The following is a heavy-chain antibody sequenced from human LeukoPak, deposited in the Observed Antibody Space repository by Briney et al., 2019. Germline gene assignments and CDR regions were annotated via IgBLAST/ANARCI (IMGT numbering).Heavy chain of an antibody. CDR3: AAADYYDSSGYYPYAFHI. Sequence: SVKVSCKASGFTFTRSAMQWVRQARGQRLEWIGWIVVGSGNTNYAQTFQERVTITRDMSKSTAYMELSSLRSEDTAVYYCAAADYYDSSGYYPYAFHIWGQGTMVTVSS. CDR1: GFTFTRSA. D-gene: IGHD3-22*01. CDR2: IVVGSGNT. J-gene: IGHJ3*02. V-gene: IGHV1-58*02.